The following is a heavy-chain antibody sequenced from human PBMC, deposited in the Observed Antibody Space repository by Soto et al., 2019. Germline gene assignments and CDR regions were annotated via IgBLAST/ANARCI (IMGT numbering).Heavy chain of an antibody. CDR1: GGSITRGGYY. J-gene: IGHJ6*02. Sequence: PSETLSLTCTVSGGSITRGGYYWSWIRQHPGKGLEWIGYIYNSGTTYYNPSLKSRVTISVDTSKNQFSLKLSSVTAADMAVYYCARRLYYDSSGFEGGGMDVWGQGTTVS. CDR2: IYNSGTT. D-gene: IGHD3-22*01. V-gene: IGHV4-31*03. CDR3: ARRLYYDSSGFEGGGMDV.